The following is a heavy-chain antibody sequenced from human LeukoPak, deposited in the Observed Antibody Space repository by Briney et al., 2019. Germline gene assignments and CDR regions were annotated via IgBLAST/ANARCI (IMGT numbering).Heavy chain of an antibody. V-gene: IGHV1-69*13. D-gene: IGHD3-10*01. Sequence: SVKVSCKASGGTFSSYAISWVRQAPGQGLEWMGGIIPIFGTANYAQKFQGGVTVTADESTSTAYMELSSLRSEDTAVYYCARDYYGSGSYYKPFDYWGQGTLVTVSS. J-gene: IGHJ4*02. CDR3: ARDYYGSGSYYKPFDY. CDR2: IIPIFGTA. CDR1: GGTFSSYA.